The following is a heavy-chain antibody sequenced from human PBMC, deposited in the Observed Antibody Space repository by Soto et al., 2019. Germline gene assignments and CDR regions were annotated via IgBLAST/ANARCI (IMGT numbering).Heavy chain of an antibody. CDR2: TYYRSKWYN. J-gene: IGHJ4*02. D-gene: IGHD6-6*01. CDR3: ATAGIAARPTERVLTPLDY. V-gene: IGHV6-1*01. Sequence: SQTLSLTCAISGDSVSSNSAALNWIRQSSSSGLEWLGRTYYRSKWYNDYTVSVKTRIAVNPDTPKNPCPLQLNSVTPEDTAVHYCATAGIAARPTERVLTPLDYLCPGPLVNVFS. CDR1: GDSVSSNSAA.